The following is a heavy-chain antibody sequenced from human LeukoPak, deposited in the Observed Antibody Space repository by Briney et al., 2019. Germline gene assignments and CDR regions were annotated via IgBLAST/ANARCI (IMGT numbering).Heavy chain of an antibody. D-gene: IGHD3-10*01. CDR3: ARGLSGTYFALDY. V-gene: IGHV3-23*01. CDR1: GFTFSSYA. J-gene: IGHJ4*02. Sequence: GGSLRLSCAASGFTFSSYAMNWVRQAPGKGLEWVSGTSGSGSSTYYADSVKGRFTISRDNSKNTLSLQMNTLRAEDTAVYYCARGLSGTYFALDYWGQGTRVTVSS. CDR2: TSGSGSST.